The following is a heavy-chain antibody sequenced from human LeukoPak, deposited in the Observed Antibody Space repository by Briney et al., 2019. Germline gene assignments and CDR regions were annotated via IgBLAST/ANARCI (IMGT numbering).Heavy chain of an antibody. CDR1: GFTFSSYA. V-gene: IGHV3-23*01. Sequence: TGGSLRLFCAASGFTFSSYAMSWVRQAPGKGLEWVSAISGSGGSTYYADSVKGRFTISRDNSKNTLYLQMNSLRAEDTAVYYCAKGGSLRYFDWDYWGQGTLVTVSS. CDR3: AKGGSLRYFDWDY. J-gene: IGHJ4*02. CDR2: ISGSGGST. D-gene: IGHD3-9*01.